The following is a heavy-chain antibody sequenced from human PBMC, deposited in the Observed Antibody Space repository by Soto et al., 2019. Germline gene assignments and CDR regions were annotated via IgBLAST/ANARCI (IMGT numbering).Heavy chain of an antibody. J-gene: IGHJ4*02. CDR1: GGSISSSNW. D-gene: IGHD4-4*01. CDR3: AREASNKAPCYFDY. CDR2: IYHSGST. V-gene: IGHV4-4*02. Sequence: QVQLQESGPGLVKPSGTLSLTCAVSGGSISSSNWWSWVRQSPVKGLEWIGEIYHSGSTNYNPSLKSRVTMSVDKSKNQFSLNLNSVTAADTAVYYCAREASNKAPCYFDYWGQGTLVTVSS.